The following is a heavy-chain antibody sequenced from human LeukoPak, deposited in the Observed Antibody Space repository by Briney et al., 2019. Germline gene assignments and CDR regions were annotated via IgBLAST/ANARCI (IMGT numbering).Heavy chain of an antibody. CDR1: GGSISSYY. J-gene: IGHJ5*02. V-gene: IGHV4-59*01. CDR3: AREGDYENWLDP. Sequence: PSETLSLTCTVSGGSISSYYWTWIRQPPGKGLEWLGYIHYSGSSNYSPSLKSRVTISVDTSKNQFFLRLNSVTAADTAVYYCAREGDYENWLDPWGQGTLVTVSS. CDR2: IHYSGSS. D-gene: IGHD4-17*01.